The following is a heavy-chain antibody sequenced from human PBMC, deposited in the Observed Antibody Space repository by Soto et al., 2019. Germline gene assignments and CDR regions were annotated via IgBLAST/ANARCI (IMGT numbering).Heavy chain of an antibody. D-gene: IGHD2-2*01. CDR1: GFTFSPYA. CDR3: SRARLDTPALDY. J-gene: IGHJ4*02. V-gene: IGHV3-30*09. CDR2: ISYDGNNK. Sequence: QVQLVESGGGVVQPGRSLRLSCAASGFTFSPYAMHWVRQAPGKGLEWVTVISYDGNNKNYAYSLKGRLATSRDNSRNTLYLQMNSLRAEDTAVYYCSRARLDTPALDYWGQGTLFTVSS.